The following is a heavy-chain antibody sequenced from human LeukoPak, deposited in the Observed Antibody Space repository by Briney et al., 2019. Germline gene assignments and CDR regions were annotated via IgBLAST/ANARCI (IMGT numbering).Heavy chain of an antibody. CDR1: GFTFSDYW. J-gene: IGHJ4*02. CDR3: VRNMVRGVVYFDS. CDR2: INYDGGGT. V-gene: IGHV3-74*01. Sequence: GGSQRLSCAASGFTFSDYWMHWVRQTPGKGLVWVSRINYDGGGTNYADSVKGRFTISRDNAKNTLYLQMNSLRVEDTAVYYCVRNMVRGVVYFDSWGQGALVTVSS. D-gene: IGHD3-10*01.